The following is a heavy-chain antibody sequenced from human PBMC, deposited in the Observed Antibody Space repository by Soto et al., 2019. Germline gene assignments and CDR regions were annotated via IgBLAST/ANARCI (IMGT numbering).Heavy chain of an antibody. CDR1: GFTFSSYG. D-gene: IGHD2-8*01. J-gene: IGHJ4*02. CDR2: IWYDGSKT. CDR3: VREIKDCTTDICYGKD. Sequence: QVQLVESGGGVVQPGRSLRLSCAASGFTFSSYGRQWVRQAPGKGLEWVAVIWYDGSKTFYADSVKGRFTISRDNSKNTLYLQMSGLRAEDTAVYHCVREIKDCTTDICYGKDWGQGTLVTVSS. V-gene: IGHV3-33*01.